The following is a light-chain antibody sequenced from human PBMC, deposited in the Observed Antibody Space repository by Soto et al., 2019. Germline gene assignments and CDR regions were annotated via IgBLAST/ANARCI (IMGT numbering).Light chain of an antibody. CDR3: QSFDSSLSGSL. V-gene: IGLV1-40*01. Sequence: QSVLTQPPSVSGAPGQRVTISCTGSRSNIGAGYDVHWYQQLPGTAPKLLIYGNTNRPSGVPDRFSCSKSGTSASLAIAELQAEDEADYYCQSFDSSLSGSLFGGGTKLTVL. J-gene: IGLJ3*02. CDR1: RSNIGAGYD. CDR2: GNT.